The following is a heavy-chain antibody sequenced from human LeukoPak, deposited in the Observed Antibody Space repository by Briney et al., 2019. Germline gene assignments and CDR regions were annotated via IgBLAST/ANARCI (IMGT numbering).Heavy chain of an antibody. CDR2: ISGSGSST. CDR1: GFTFSSYA. J-gene: IGHJ4*02. CDR3: AKDRPRYCSSTSCSVYFDY. D-gene: IGHD2-2*01. V-gene: IGHV3-23*01. Sequence: GGSLRLSCAASGFTFSSYAMRWLRQAPGKGLEWVSAISGSGSSTYYADSVKGRFTISRDNSKNTLYLQMNSLRAEDTAVYYCAKDRPRYCSSTSCSVYFDYWGQGTLVTVSS.